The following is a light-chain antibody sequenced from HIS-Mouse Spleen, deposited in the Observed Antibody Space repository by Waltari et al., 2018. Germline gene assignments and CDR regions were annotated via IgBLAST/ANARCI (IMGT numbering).Light chain of an antibody. J-gene: IGKJ2*01. CDR2: GAS. CDR1: QSVLYSSNNKNY. V-gene: IGKV4-1*01. CDR3: QQYYSTPYT. Sequence: DIVMTQSPDSLAVSLGERATINCKSSQSVLYSSNNKNYLAWYPQKPGKPPKLLIYGASTRESGVPDRFSGSGSGTDFTLTISSLQAEDVAVYYCQQYYSTPYTFGQGTKLEIK.